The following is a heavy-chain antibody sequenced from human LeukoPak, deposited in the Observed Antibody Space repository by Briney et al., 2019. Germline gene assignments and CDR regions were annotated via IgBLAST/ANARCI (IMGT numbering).Heavy chain of an antibody. D-gene: IGHD5-18*01. CDR1: GFTFSSYG. Sequence: GRSLRLSCAASGFTFSSYGMHWVRQAPGKGLEWVAVISYDGSNKYYADSVKGRFTISRDNSKNTLYLQMNSLRAEDTAVYYCAKDQYSYGSHYHYYYGMDVWGQGTTVTVSS. J-gene: IGHJ6*02. V-gene: IGHV3-30*18. CDR3: AKDQYSYGSHYHYYYGMDV. CDR2: ISYDGSNK.